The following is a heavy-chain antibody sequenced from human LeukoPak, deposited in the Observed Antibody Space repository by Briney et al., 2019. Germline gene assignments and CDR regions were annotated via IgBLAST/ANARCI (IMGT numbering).Heavy chain of an antibody. CDR1: GYSFTGYW. V-gene: IGHV5-51*01. J-gene: IGHJ6*02. Sequence: GESLKIPCKGSGYSFTGYWIGWVGQMPGKGLEWMGIIYPGDSDTRYSPSFQGQVTISADKSISTAYLQWSSLKASDTAMYYCARLGGSSGWYYYYYGMDVWGQGTTVTVSS. CDR2: IYPGDSDT. D-gene: IGHD6-19*01. CDR3: ARLGGSSGWYYYYYGMDV.